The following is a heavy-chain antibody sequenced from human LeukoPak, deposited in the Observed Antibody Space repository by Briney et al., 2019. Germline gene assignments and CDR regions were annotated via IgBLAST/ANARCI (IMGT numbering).Heavy chain of an antibody. CDR3: ARYSSGWSVYNWFDP. V-gene: IGHV4-59*12. CDR1: GGSISSYY. CDR2: IYYSGST. J-gene: IGHJ5*02. D-gene: IGHD6-19*01. Sequence: PSETLSLTCTVSGGSISSYYWSWIRQPPGKGLEWIGYIYYSGSTNYNPSLKSRVTISVDTSKNQFSLKLSSVTAADTAVYYCARYSSGWSVYNWFDPWGQGTLVTVSS.